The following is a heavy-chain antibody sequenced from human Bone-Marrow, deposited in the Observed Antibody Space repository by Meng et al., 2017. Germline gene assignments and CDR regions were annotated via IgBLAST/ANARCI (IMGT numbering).Heavy chain of an antibody. CDR2: ISYDGSEY. CDR1: GFTFSSYT. Sequence: GGSLRLSCAASGFTFSSYTMHWVRQAPGKGLEWVALISYDGSEYYYSDSVKGRFTISRDYSKNTLYLQMNSLRAEDTAVYYCARDQTYSSRYYRPYYFDYWGQGTLVTFAS. V-gene: IGHV3-30*04. J-gene: IGHJ4*01. D-gene: IGHD6-13*01. CDR3: ARDQTYSSRYYRPYYFDY.